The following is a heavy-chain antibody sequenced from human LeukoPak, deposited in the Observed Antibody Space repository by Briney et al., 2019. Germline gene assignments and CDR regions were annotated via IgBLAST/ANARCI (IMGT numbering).Heavy chain of an antibody. Sequence: SETLSLTCTVSGGSISSYYWIWMRQPAGKGREWIGRIYISGTTNYNPSLKSRVTMSVDTSKNQFSLKLSSVTAADTAVYYCAREGKGYSSSWYVGWFDPWGQGTLVTVSS. D-gene: IGHD6-13*01. CDR3: AREGKGYSSSWYVGWFDP. CDR2: IYISGTT. J-gene: IGHJ5*02. V-gene: IGHV4-4*07. CDR1: GGSISSYY.